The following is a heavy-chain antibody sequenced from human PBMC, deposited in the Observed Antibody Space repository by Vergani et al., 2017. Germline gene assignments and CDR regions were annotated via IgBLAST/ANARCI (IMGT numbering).Heavy chain of an antibody. CDR3: ARHRGSGGFFPSSDFYEMDV. CDR1: DSSIMTNPY. V-gene: IGHV4-38-2*01. J-gene: IGHJ6*02. D-gene: IGHD3-10*01. CDR2: IHHSGDT. Sequence: QVQLQESGPGLVKPSETLTLTCDVSDSSIMTNPYWGWFRQSPGKGLEWIGCIHHSGDTHYNSSLKSRVSISLVSSSKFSLSLTSVTAADTAIYYCARHRGSGGFFPSSDFYEMDVWGHGTTVTVSS.